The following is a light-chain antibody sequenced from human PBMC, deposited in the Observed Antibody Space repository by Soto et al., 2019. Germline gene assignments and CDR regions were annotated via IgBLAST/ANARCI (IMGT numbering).Light chain of an antibody. CDR2: GAS. CDR3: LQDYNYPWT. CDR1: QANRND. J-gene: IGKJ1*01. Sequence: AIPMTQSHSSLSASVASRSTTVCRSSQANRNDLGWYQQKPGKAPNLLIFGASKLQAGFPVRFSGSGSGTDFTFTTSSLQLEDFAVYYCLQDYNYPWTFGQGTKGDIK. V-gene: IGKV1-6*01.